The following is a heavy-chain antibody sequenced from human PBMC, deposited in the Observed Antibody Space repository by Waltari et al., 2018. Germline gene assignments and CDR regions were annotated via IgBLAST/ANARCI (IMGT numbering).Heavy chain of an antibody. D-gene: IGHD2-8*02. CDR2: IKHDGSET. J-gene: IGHJ3*02. CDR1: GLHLTDYW. Sequence: EELLVESGGDLVHTGGSLRLSCAVSGLHLTDYWLSWVRLAPGKGLEWVANIKHDGSETNYVDSVKGRFTISRDNAKKSVYLQMNSLRADDTAIYFCARYEGNCIGDFCYFPDAFDTWGQGTMVTVSS. V-gene: IGHV3-7*01. CDR3: ARYEGNCIGDFCYFPDAFDT.